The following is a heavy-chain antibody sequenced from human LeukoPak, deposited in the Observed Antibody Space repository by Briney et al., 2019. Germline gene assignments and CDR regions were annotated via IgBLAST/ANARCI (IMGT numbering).Heavy chain of an antibody. Sequence: ASVKVSCKASGYTFTSYGISWVRQAPGQGLEWMGWISAYNGNTNYAQKLQGRVTMTTDTSTSTVYMELSSLRSEDTAVYYCARALVGAKGFDYWGQGTLVTVSS. J-gene: IGHJ4*02. CDR3: ARALVGAKGFDY. D-gene: IGHD1-26*01. CDR2: ISAYNGNT. V-gene: IGHV1-18*01. CDR1: GYTFTSYG.